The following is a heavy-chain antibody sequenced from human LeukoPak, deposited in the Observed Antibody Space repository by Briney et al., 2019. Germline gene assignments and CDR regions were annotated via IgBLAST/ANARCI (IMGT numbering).Heavy chain of an antibody. V-gene: IGHV1-69-2*01. CDR1: GYTFTDYY. Sequence: ASVKVSCKVSGYTFTDYYMHWVQQAPGKGLEWMGLVDPEDGETIYAGKFQGRVTITADTSTDTAYMELSSLRSEDTAVYYCATPEDLLNWKRNWFDPWGQGTLVTVSS. J-gene: IGHJ5*02. D-gene: IGHD1-20*01. CDR2: VDPEDGET. CDR3: ATPEDLLNWKRNWFDP.